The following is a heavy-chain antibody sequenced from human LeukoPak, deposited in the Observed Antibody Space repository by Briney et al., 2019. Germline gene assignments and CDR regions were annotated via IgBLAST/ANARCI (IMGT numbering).Heavy chain of an antibody. V-gene: IGHV3-33*01. CDR3: ARDLGLKYGSGTYTFDP. D-gene: IGHD3-10*01. CDR2: IWYDGSHQ. CDR1: GFSFSTYG. J-gene: IGHJ5*02. Sequence: GSSLRLSCAASGFSFSTYGMLWVRQAPGKGLEWVAVIWYDGSHQYYADSVKGRFTISRDMSTNTLYLQMNNLRVDDTALYYCARDLGLKYGSGTYTFDPWGQGTLVIVSP.